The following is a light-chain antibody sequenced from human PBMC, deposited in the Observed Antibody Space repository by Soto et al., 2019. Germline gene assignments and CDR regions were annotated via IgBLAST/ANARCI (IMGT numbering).Light chain of an antibody. V-gene: IGKV4-1*01. CDR1: QSVLYSSNHKNY. J-gene: IGKJ1*01. CDR3: QQYYSTPWT. Sequence: DIVMTQSPDSLAVSLGERATINCKSSQSVLYSSNHKNYLAWYQQKPGQPPKLLIYWASTRESGVPDRFRGSGSGTDFTLTISSLQAEDVAVYYCQQYYSTPWTFGQGTKVELK. CDR2: WAS.